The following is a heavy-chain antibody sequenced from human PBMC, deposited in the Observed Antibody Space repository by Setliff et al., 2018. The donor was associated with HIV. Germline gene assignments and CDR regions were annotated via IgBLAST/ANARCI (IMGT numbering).Heavy chain of an antibody. CDR1: GGFIGTYY. V-gene: IGHV4-59*13. CDR2: VYYTGTT. CDR3: ARGRVTLNGVAAGHHYMDV. J-gene: IGHJ6*03. Sequence: PSETLSLTCTVSGGFIGTYYWSWIRQSPGKGLEWIGSVYYTGTTNYNPSLESRVTTSVDTSKNQFSLRLMSQTAADTAIYYCARGRVTLNGVAAGHHYMDVWGKGNTVTVSS. D-gene: IGHD3-3*01.